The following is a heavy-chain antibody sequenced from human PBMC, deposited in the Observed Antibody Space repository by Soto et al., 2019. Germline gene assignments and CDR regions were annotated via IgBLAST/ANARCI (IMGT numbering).Heavy chain of an antibody. J-gene: IGHJ4*02. V-gene: IGHV2-5*01. CDR2: IYWNDDK. Sequence: QITLKESGPTLVKPTQTLTLTCTVSGFSLSTNGVGVGWIRQPPGEALEWLAIIYWNDDKRYSPSLESRLTIARHAAKNQVVRTMTNVDPVDTAAYYCAHRHFNKVAYFDYWGQGTLVTVSS. CDR1: GFSLSTNGVG. CDR3: AHRHFNKVAYFDY.